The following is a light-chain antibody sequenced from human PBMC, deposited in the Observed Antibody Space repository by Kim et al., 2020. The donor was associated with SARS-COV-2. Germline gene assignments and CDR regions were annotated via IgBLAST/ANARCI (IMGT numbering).Light chain of an antibody. J-gene: IGKJ4*01. CDR1: QSVNNN. CDR3: QQYNTWPPLT. Sequence: TVMTQSPATLSVSPGESVTLSCRAAQSVNNNLAWYQHKPGQAPRLLIHGASTRASGIPARFSGSGFGTEFTLSISGLQSEDFAIYYCQQYNTWPPLTFGGGTKVDIK. V-gene: IGKV3-15*01. CDR2: GAS.